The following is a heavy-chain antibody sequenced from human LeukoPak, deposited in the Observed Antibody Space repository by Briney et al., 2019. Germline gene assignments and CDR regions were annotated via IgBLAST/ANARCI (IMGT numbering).Heavy chain of an antibody. CDR1: GYTFTSYD. V-gene: IGHV1-8*01. D-gene: IGHD6-13*01. J-gene: IGHJ6*03. Sequence: ASVKVSCKASGYTFTSYDINLVRQATGQGLEWMGWMNPNSGNTGYAQKFQGRVTMTRNTSISTAYMELSSPRSEDTAVYYCARGLRRSSSWSLRVYYYYMDVWGKGTTVTVSS. CDR2: MNPNSGNT. CDR3: ARGLRRSSSWSLRVYYYYMDV.